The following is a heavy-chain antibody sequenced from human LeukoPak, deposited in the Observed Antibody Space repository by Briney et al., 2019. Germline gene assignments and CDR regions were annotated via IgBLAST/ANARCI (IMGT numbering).Heavy chain of an antibody. CDR3: AKITDAAVIRSSFDY. Sequence: PGGSLRLSCAASGFTFSDYYMSWIRQAPGKGLEWVSYISSSSSYTNYADSVKGRFTISRDNAKNSLYLQMNSLRADDTAVYYCAKITDAAVIRSSFDYWGQGTLVTVSS. D-gene: IGHD5-18*01. V-gene: IGHV3-11*03. CDR2: ISSSSSYT. CDR1: GFTFSDYY. J-gene: IGHJ4*02.